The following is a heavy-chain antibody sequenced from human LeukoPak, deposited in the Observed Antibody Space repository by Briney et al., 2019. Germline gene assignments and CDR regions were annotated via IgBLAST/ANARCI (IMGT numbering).Heavy chain of an antibody. CDR3: ARLTTVVTGHDY. V-gene: IGHV1-8*03. J-gene: IGHJ4*02. D-gene: IGHD4-23*01. Sequence: ASVKVSCKASGYTFTSYDINWVRQATGQGLEWMGWMNPNSGDTAYAQNFQGRVTITRYTSLSTAYMELSSLRSEDTAVYYCARLTTVVTGHDYWGQGTLVTVSS. CDR1: GYTFTSYD. CDR2: MNPNSGDT.